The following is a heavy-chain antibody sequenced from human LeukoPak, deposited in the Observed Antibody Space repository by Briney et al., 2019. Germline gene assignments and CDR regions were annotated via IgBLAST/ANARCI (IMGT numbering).Heavy chain of an antibody. J-gene: IGHJ4*02. CDR3: VTDRSDY. CDR1: GFTFSSYW. Sequence: GGSLRLSCAASGFTFSSYWMSWVRQAPGKGLEWVSAISGSGGRTYYADSVQGRFTISTDNSKNTLYLQMNSLRAEDTAVYYCVTDRSDYWGQGTLVTVSS. V-gene: IGHV3-23*01. D-gene: IGHD2-15*01. CDR2: ISGSGGRT.